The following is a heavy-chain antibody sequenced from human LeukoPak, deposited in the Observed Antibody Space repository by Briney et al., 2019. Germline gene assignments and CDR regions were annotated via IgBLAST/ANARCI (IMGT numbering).Heavy chain of an antibody. CDR1: GFSFEDYA. V-gene: IGHV3-9*01. J-gene: IGHJ6*02. Sequence: GRSLRLSCAASGFSFEDYAMHWVRQAPGKGLEWVSGISWNSGNIGYADSVKGRFTISRDNAKNSLYQQMNSLRAEDTALYYCTKDKGGHGSGSYIWAGMDVWGQGTTVTVSS. CDR3: TKDKGGHGSGSYIWAGMDV. D-gene: IGHD3-10*01. CDR2: ISWNSGNI.